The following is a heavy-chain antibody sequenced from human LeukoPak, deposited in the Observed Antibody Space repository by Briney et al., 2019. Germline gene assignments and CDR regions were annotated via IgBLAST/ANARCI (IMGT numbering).Heavy chain of an antibody. CDR3: ARLVPGNYFILTGDPKVVFDF. CDR1: GGSISSFF. J-gene: IGHJ4*02. CDR2: VHSSGRT. V-gene: IGHV4-59*01. Sequence: PSETLSLTCTVSGGSISSFFWSWIRQPPGKRLEWIGYVHSSGRTKYNPSLRSPLIISLDMSKYRFSVSLRSVSVADTAVYYCARLVPGNYFILTGDPKVVFDFWGQGALVTVSS. D-gene: IGHD3-9*01.